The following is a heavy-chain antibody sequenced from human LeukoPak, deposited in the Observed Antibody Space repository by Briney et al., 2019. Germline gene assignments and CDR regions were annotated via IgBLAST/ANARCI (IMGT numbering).Heavy chain of an antibody. CDR2: ISGSGGST. CDR3: ARVPLYCSDGSCYVNYYYYYMDV. Sequence: GGSLRLSCAASEFTFSSYGMSWVPLAPGKGLEWVSAISGSGGSTYYADSVKGRFTISRDNSKNTLYLQMNSLRADDSAVYYCARVPLYCSDGSCYVNYYYYYMDVWGKGTTVTVSS. CDR1: EFTFSSYG. D-gene: IGHD2-15*01. J-gene: IGHJ6*03. V-gene: IGHV3-23*01.